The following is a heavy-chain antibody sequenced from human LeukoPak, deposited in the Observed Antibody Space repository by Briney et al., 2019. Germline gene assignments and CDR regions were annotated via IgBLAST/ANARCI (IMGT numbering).Heavy chain of an antibody. Sequence: ASVKVSCKASGYTFTDYYIHWVRQAPGQGLKWMGWINPNSGGTNYAQNFQGRVTMTRDTSMSTAFLELNRLRSDDTAVYYCARPNPYGSGSYNAFDIWGQGTMVTVSS. CDR3: ARPNPYGSGSYNAFDI. V-gene: IGHV1-2*02. CDR2: INPNSGGT. D-gene: IGHD3-10*01. J-gene: IGHJ3*02. CDR1: GYTFTDYY.